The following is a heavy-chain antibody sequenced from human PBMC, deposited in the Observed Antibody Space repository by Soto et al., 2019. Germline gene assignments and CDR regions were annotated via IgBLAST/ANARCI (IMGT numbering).Heavy chain of an antibody. V-gene: IGHV3-11*01. D-gene: IGHD4-17*01. J-gene: IGHJ4*02. CDR1: GFTFSDYY. Sequence: QVQLVESGGGLVKPGGSLRLSCAASGFTFSDYYMSWIRKAPGKGLEWVSYISSGGGTIYYADSVTGRFTISRDNAKNSLYLQMNSLRADDTAVYYCARARRTGGYGYFDYWGQGTLVTVAS. CDR2: ISSGGGTI. CDR3: ARARRTGGYGYFDY.